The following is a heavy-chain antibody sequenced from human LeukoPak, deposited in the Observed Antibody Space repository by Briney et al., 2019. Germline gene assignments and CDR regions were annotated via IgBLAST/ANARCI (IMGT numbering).Heavy chain of an antibody. D-gene: IGHD3-3*01. V-gene: IGHV4-39*01. J-gene: IGHJ4*02. CDR3: QSRFLEWLLDY. Sequence: PSETLSLTCTVSGGSISSNNYFWGWIRQPPGKGLEWIGSMYYSESTYYNPSLKSRVTISVDTSKSQFSLKLNSVTAADTAMYYCQSRFLEWLLDYWGQGTLVTVSS. CDR2: MYYSEST. CDR1: GGSISSNNYF.